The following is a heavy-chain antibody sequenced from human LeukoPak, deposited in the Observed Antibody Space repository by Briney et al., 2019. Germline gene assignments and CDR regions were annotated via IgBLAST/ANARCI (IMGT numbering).Heavy chain of an antibody. CDR1: GGSISSGDYY. D-gene: IGHD3-22*01. J-gene: IGHJ3*02. CDR2: IYYGGST. CDR3: ARVPRYYDSSGYYPHDAFDI. Sequence: PSQTLSLTCTVSGGSISSGDYYWSWIRQPPGKGLEWIGYIYYGGSTYYNPSLKSRVTISVDTSKNQFSLKLSSVTAADTAVYYCARVPRYYDSSGYYPHDAFDIWGQGTMVTVSS. V-gene: IGHV4-30-4*01.